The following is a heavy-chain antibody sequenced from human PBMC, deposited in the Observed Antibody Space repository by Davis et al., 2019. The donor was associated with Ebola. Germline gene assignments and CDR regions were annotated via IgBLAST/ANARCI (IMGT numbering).Heavy chain of an antibody. J-gene: IGHJ4*02. D-gene: IGHD6-13*01. CDR1: GFTFSSYG. CDR3: AKDHGYSSSWLSFDY. Sequence: GESLKISCAASGFTFSSYGMHWVRQAPGKGLEWVAFIRYDGSNKYYADSVKGRFTISRDNSKNTLYLQMNSLRAEDTAVYYCAKDHGYSSSWLSFDYWGQGTLVTVSS. V-gene: IGHV3-30*02. CDR2: IRYDGSNK.